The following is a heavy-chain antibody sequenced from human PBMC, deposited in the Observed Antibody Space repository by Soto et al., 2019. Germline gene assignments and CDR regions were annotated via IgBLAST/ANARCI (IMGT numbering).Heavy chain of an antibody. D-gene: IGHD3-22*01. V-gene: IGHV3-7*03. CDR3: AKDGGYAYYDSSGYYFGY. CDR1: GFTFSNYW. Sequence: GGSLRLSCAASGFTFSNYWMSWVRQAPGKGLEWVANIKQDGSEKYYVDSVKGRFTISRDNAKNSLYLQMNSLRAEDTAVYYCAKDGGYAYYDSSGYYFGYWGQGTLVTVSS. CDR2: IKQDGSEK. J-gene: IGHJ4*02.